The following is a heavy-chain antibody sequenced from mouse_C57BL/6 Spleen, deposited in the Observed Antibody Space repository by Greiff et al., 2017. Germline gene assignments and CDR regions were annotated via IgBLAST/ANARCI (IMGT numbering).Heavy chain of an antibody. J-gene: IGHJ2*01. Sequence: VQLQESGPELVKPGDSVKLSCKASGYSFTGYFMNWVMQSHGTSLEWIGRINPYNGDTFYNQKFKGKATLTVGKSSSTAHMGLRSLTSEDSAVDYCASLDDGYSYYCDYWGQGTTLTVSS. CDR3: ASLDDGYSYYCDY. CDR1: GYSFTGYF. V-gene: IGHV1-20*01. CDR2: INPYNGDT. D-gene: IGHD2-3*01.